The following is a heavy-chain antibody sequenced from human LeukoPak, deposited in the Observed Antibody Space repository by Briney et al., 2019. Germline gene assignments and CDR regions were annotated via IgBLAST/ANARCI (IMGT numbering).Heavy chain of an antibody. CDR1: GGSSSGYY. J-gene: IGHJ6*02. Sequence: SETLSLTCAVYGGSSSGYYWSWIRQPPGKGLEWIGEINHSGSTNYNPSLKSRVTISVDTSKNQFSLKLSSVTAADTAVYYCAREEDDILTGYYLPMDVWGQGTTVTVSS. CDR3: AREEDDILTGYYLPMDV. D-gene: IGHD3-9*01. CDR2: INHSGST. V-gene: IGHV4-34*01.